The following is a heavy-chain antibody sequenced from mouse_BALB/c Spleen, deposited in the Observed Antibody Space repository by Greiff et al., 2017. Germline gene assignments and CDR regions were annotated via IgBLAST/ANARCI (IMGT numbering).Heavy chain of an antibody. J-gene: IGHJ3*01. Sequence: VKLQESGPGLVAPSQSLSITCTVSGFSLTSYGVHWVRQPPGKGLEWLGVIWAGGSTNYNSALMSRLSISKDNSKSQVFLKMNSLQTDDTAMYYCARDQSYDYDGFAYWGQGTLVTVSA. CDR1: GFSLTSYG. V-gene: IGHV2-9*02. D-gene: IGHD2-4*01. CDR2: IWAGGST. CDR3: ARDQSYDYDGFAY.